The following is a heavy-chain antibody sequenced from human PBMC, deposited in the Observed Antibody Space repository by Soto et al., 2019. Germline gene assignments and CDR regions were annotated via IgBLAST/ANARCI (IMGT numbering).Heavy chain of an antibody. CDR1: GFTFSSYW. V-gene: IGHV3-7*05. Sequence: PGGSLRLSCAASGFTFSSYWMSWVRQAPGKGLEWVANIKQDGSEKYYVDSVKGRFTISRDNAKNSLYLQMNSLRAEDTAVYYCAPSTIFGVVRDYYFGYWGQGTLVTVSS. CDR2: IKQDGSEK. D-gene: IGHD3-3*01. J-gene: IGHJ4*02. CDR3: APSTIFGVVRDYYFGY.